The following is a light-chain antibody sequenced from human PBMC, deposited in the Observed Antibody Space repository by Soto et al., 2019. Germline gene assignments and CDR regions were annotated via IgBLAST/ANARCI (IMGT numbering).Light chain of an antibody. Sequence: DIQMTQSPSTLSASVGDRVTITCRASQSISSWLAWYQQKPGKAPKLLIYKASSLESGDPSRFSGSGSGTEVTLTSSSLQPDDFATYYGQQYNSYSPTWTFGQGTKVEIK. CDR2: KAS. J-gene: IGKJ1*01. V-gene: IGKV1-5*03. CDR1: QSISSW. CDR3: QQYNSYSPTWT.